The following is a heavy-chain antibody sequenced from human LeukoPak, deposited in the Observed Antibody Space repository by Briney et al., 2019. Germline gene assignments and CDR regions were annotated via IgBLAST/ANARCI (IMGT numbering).Heavy chain of an antibody. Sequence: ASVKVSCKASNYTFTSYGISWVRQAPGQGLEWMGWISGYNGNTHYPQKLQGRVTITADESTSTAYMELSSLRSEDTAIYYCASSKDYHDSSGYARTLDYWGQGTLVTVSS. CDR2: ISGYNGNT. J-gene: IGHJ4*02. CDR3: ASSKDYHDSSGYARTLDY. CDR1: NYTFTSYG. V-gene: IGHV1-18*01. D-gene: IGHD3-22*01.